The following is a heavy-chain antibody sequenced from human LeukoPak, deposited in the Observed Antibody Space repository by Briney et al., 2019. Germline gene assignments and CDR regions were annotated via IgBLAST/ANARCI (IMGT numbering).Heavy chain of an antibody. CDR3: ARENLLGGFLDY. CDR2: IWYDGSNR. J-gene: IGHJ4*02. Sequence: GGSLRLSCAASGFTFSSYGMHWVRQAPGKGLEWVAVIWYDGSNRYYADSVKGRFTFSRDNSKNTLYLQMNSLRAEDTAVYYCARENLLGGFLDYWGQGILVTVSS. V-gene: IGHV3-33*01. D-gene: IGHD5-12*01. CDR1: GFTFSSYG.